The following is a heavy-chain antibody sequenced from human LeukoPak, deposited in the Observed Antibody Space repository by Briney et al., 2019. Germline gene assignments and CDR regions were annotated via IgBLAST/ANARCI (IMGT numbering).Heavy chain of an antibody. J-gene: IGHJ6*02. CDR2: ISYDGSNK. Sequence: PGGSLRLSCAASGFTFSSYAMHWVRQAPGKGLEWVAVISYDGSNKYYADSVKGRFTISRDNSKNTLYLQMNSLRAEDTAVYYCARDTNSDFWSGYYGMDVWGQGTTVTVSS. CDR1: GFTFSSYA. D-gene: IGHD3-3*01. CDR3: ARDTNSDFWSGYYGMDV. V-gene: IGHV3-30*04.